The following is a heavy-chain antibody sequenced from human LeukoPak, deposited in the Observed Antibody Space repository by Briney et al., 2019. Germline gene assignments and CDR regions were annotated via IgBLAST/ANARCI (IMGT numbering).Heavy chain of an antibody. V-gene: IGHV4-59*01. CDR1: GGSIGSYH. J-gene: IGHJ6*02. D-gene: IGHD4-17*01. Sequence: PSETLSLTCAVSGGSIGSYHWSWLRQPPGRGLEWIGYIYYSGTTNYNPSLKSRVTISVDTSKNQFSLKLTSVTAADTAIYYCAREDPQTTVPEGLDVWGQGTTVTVSS. CDR2: IYYSGTT. CDR3: AREDPQTTVPEGLDV.